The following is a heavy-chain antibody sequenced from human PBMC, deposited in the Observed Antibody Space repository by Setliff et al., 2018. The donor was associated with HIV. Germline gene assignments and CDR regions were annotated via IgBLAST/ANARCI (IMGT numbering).Heavy chain of an antibody. CDR2: ISGSGGST. CDR3: AKDWGVDYYDSSGPTTGAFDI. J-gene: IGHJ3*02. V-gene: IGHV3-23*01. D-gene: IGHD3-22*01. Sequence: GGSLRLSCAASGFTFSSYAMSWVRQAPGKGLEWVSAISGSGGSTYYADSVKGRFTISRDNSKNTLYLQMNSLRAEDTAVYYCAKDWGVDYYDSSGPTTGAFDIWGQGTMVTVS. CDR1: GFTFSSYA.